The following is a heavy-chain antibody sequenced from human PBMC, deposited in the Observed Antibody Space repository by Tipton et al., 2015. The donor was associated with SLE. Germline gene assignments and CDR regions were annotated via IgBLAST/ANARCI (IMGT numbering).Heavy chain of an antibody. CDR1: GYTFKDYY. J-gene: IGHJ4*02. D-gene: IGHD2-21*01. CDR2: LKPNTGDT. Sequence: QLVQSGAEVKKPGASVKVSCKASGYTFKDYYIYWLRQAPGQGLEWMATLKPNTGDTTYAQKFQGRVTMTRDTSITTVDMELSRLGPDDTTVYYCARGDCGGECLHYFANWGQGTVVTVSS. CDR3: ARGDCGGECLHYFAN. V-gene: IGHV1-2*02.